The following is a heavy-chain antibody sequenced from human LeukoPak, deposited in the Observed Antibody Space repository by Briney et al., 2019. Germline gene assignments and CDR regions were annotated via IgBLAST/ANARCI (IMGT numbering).Heavy chain of an antibody. CDR3: AKDLVAKYYFDY. V-gene: IGHV3-23*01. J-gene: IGHJ4*02. Sequence: GGSLRLSCVASGFTFSNFAMNWVRQAPGKRLEWVSSIIGRGVDTYHADSVKGRFTISRDNSKNTLYLQMNSLRAEDTAVYYCAKDLVAKYYFDYWGQGTLVTVSS. CDR1: GFTFSNFA. D-gene: IGHD2-15*01. CDR2: IIGRGVDT.